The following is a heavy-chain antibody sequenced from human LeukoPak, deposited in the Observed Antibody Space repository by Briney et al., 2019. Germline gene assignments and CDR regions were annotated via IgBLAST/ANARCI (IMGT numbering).Heavy chain of an antibody. CDR1: RDSFSSGY. D-gene: IGHD1-14*01. CDR2: IYYSGST. Sequence: SSETLSLTCTVSRDSFSSGYWGWVGQPPGRGLEWIGYIYYSGSTNYNPSLKSRVTISPDTSKNQFSLELSSVTAADTAVFYYARRANLNWYFDLWGRGTLVTVSS. CDR3: ARRANLNWYFDL. V-gene: IGHV4-59*08. J-gene: IGHJ2*01.